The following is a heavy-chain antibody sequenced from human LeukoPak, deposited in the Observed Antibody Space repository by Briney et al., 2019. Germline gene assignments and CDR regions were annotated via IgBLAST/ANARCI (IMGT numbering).Heavy chain of an antibody. V-gene: IGHV3-15*01. D-gene: IGHD3-16*01. CDR3: TAGLGKTDDDS. J-gene: IGHJ5*02. CDR1: GFKFNDAW. Sequence: GGSLRLSCEGSGFKFNDAWMSWIRQAPGKGLEWVGRVRTTAEGETTDYAAPVRGRFIISRDDSKNMVFLQMNRLETEDTAIYYCTAGLGKTDDDSWGRGTLVTVSS. CDR2: VRTTAEGETT.